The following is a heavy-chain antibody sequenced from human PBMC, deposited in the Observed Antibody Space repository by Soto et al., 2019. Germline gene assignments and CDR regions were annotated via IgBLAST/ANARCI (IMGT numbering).Heavy chain of an antibody. CDR1: GYSFTGYY. CDR3: ERGDYGTGRYPFPCFGY. Sequence: HEHLVQSGAEVKRPGASLKVSCKASGYSFTGYYIHWVRQAPGQGLGWMGWIYPDSGATNYAQNFQGRGTLTSDASIDTASMDLTSLTSDDTAVYYCERGDYGTGRYPFPCFGYWGQGTLVIVSS. V-gene: IGHV1-2*02. J-gene: IGHJ4*02. CDR2: IYPDSGAT. D-gene: IGHD3-10*01.